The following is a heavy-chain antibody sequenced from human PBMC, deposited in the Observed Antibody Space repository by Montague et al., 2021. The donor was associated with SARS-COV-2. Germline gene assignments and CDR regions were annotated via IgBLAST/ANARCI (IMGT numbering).Heavy chain of an antibody. D-gene: IGHD2-2*01. CDR1: GDSVSSNIAT. V-gene: IGHV6-1*01. CDR2: TYYRSKWYN. J-gene: IGHJ4*02. Sequence: CAISGDSVSSNIATWNWIRQSPSIGLEWLVMTYYRSKWYNDYAESVKSRITIDPDTSKHQFSLHLNSVTPEDTAVYYCARIPVGSKYYFDFWGQGTLVTVSS. CDR3: ARIPVGSKYYFDF.